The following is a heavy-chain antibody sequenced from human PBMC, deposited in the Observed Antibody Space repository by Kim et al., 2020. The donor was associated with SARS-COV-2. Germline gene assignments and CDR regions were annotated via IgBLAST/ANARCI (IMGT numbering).Heavy chain of an antibody. CDR1: GFTFSSYG. D-gene: IGHD3-3*01. V-gene: IGHV3-30*18. CDR2: ISYDGSNK. J-gene: IGHJ4*01. CDR3: AKDSHYDFWSGYPGGYFD. Sequence: GSLRLSCAASGFTFSSYGMHWVRQAPGKGLEWVAVISYDGSNKYYADSVKGRFTISRDNSKNTLYLQMNSLRAEDTAVYYCAKDSHYDFWSGYPGGYFD.